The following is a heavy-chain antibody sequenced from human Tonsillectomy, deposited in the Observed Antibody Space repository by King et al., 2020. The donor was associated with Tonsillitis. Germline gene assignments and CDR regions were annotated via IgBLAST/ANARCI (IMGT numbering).Heavy chain of an antibody. CDR1: GLTFSSYA. V-gene: IGHV3-30-3*01. J-gene: IGHJ4*02. CDR3: AREDYIDDVGLMGY. CDR2: ISNDGSNE. D-gene: IGHD4-11*01. Sequence: QLVQSGGGVVQPGRSLRLCCAASGLTFSSYAMHWVRQAPGKGLEWVAVISNDGSNEYYADSVKGRFTISRDNSKTTLYLQMNSLRAEDTAVYYCAREDYIDDVGLMGYWGQGTLVTVSS.